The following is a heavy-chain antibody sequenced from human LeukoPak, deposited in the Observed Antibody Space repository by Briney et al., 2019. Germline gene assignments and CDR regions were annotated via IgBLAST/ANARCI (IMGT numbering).Heavy chain of an antibody. V-gene: IGHV4-61*02. D-gene: IGHD2-15*01. CDR1: GVSISSGSYY. CDR3: ARGGYCSGGSCSIDAFDI. CDR2: IYTSGST. Sequence: SQTLSLTCTVSGVSISSGSYYWSWIRQPAGKGLEWIVRIYTSGSTNYNPSLKSRVTISVDTSKNQFSLKLSSVTAADTAVYYCARGGYCSGGSCSIDAFDIWGQGTMVTVSS. J-gene: IGHJ3*02.